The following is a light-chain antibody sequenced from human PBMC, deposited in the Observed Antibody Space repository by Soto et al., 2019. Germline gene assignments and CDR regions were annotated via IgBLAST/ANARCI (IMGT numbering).Light chain of an antibody. CDR2: DAS. V-gene: IGKV3-15*01. CDR1: QSVSSN. J-gene: IGKJ1*01. Sequence: EIVMTQSPATLSVSPGERATLSCRASQSVSSNLAWYQQKPGQAPRLLIYDASTRAPGIPARFSGSGSETEFTLTISSLQSEDFAVYYCQQYSAWWTFGQGTTVEIK. CDR3: QQYSAWWT.